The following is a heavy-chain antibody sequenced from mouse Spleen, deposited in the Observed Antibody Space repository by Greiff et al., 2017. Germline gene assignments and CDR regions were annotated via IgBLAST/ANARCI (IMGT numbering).Heavy chain of an antibody. CDR1: GFTFSSYG. CDR3: ARQLGRPWYFDV. V-gene: IGHV5-6*02. Sequence: EVMLVESGGDLVKPGGSLKLSCAASGFTFSSYGMSWVRQTPDKRLEWVATISSGGSYTYYPDSVKGRFTISRDNAKNTLYLQMSSLKSEDTAMYYCARQLGRPWYFDVWGAGTTVTVSS. CDR2: ISSGGSYT. J-gene: IGHJ1*01. D-gene: IGHD4-1*02.